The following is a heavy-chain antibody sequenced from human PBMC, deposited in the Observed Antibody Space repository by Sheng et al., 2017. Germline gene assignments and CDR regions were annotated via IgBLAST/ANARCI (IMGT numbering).Heavy chain of an antibody. CDR3: ARVGRFAXIQPYYFDY. CDR1: GGTLITNG. V-gene: IGHV1-69*04. Sequence: QGQLLQSGAEVKEPGSSVKVSCKASGGTLITNGISWVRQAPGQGLEWMGMIIPIVGITNYAQSFQGRFTITADKSTNTVYMELNSLRSEDTALYYCARVGRFAXIQPYYFDYWAREP. D-gene: IGHD3-10*01. CDR2: IIPIVGIT. J-gene: IGHJ4*02.